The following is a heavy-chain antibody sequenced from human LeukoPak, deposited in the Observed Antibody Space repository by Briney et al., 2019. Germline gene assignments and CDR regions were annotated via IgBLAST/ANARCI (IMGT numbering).Heavy chain of an antibody. V-gene: IGHV4-34*01. CDR2: INHSGST. Sequence: TSETLSLTCAVYGGSFSGYYWSWIRQPPGKGLEWIGEINHSGSTNYNPSLKSRVTISVDTPKNQFSLKLSSATAADTAVYYCARDRGWLQSWGQGTLVTVSS. CDR3: ARDRGWLQS. D-gene: IGHD5-12*01. CDR1: GGSFSGYY. J-gene: IGHJ5*02.